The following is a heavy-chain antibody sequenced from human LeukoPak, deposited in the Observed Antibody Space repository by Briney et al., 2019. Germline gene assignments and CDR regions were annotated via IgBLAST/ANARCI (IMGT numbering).Heavy chain of an antibody. V-gene: IGHV1-8*01. J-gene: IGHJ6*02. CDR1: GYTFTNYD. D-gene: IGHD2-2*01. CDR3: ARGHSSHGMDV. CDR2: MNPNRDNT. Sequence: ASVKVSCKASGYTFTNYDINWVRQATGQGLEWMGWMNPNRDNTGSAQKFQGRVTMTRNTSISTAYMELSSLSSDDTAVYYCARGHSSHGMDVWGQGTTVTVSS.